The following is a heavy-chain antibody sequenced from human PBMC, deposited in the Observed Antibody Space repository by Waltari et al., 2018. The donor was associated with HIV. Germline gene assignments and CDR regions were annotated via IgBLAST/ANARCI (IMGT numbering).Heavy chain of an antibody. V-gene: IGHV3-23*01. CDR3: AKEGIIVITDAFDI. CDR2: ISGSGGST. D-gene: IGHD3-22*01. J-gene: IGHJ3*02. CDR1: GSTFSNST. Sequence: EVQLLESGGGLVQPGGSLRLSCAASGSTFSNSTMSWVRQAPGKGLGWVASISGSGGSTYYADSVKGRFTVSRDNSKDTLFLQMNSLRAEDTALYYCAKEGIIVITDAFDIWGQGTMVIVSS.